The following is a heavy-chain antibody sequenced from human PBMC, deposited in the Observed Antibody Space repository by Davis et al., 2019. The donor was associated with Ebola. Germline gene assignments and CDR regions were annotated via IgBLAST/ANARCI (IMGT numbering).Heavy chain of an antibody. Sequence: SETLSLTCTVSGGSISSYYWSWIRQPPGKGLEWIGYIYYSGSTNYNPSLKSRVTISVDTSKNQFSLKLSSVTAADTAVYYCARRAAAGRGVGYFDYWGQGTLVTVSS. CDR2: IYYSGST. V-gene: IGHV4-59*01. J-gene: IGHJ4*02. CDR3: ARRAAAGRGVGYFDY. CDR1: GGSISSYY. D-gene: IGHD6-13*01.